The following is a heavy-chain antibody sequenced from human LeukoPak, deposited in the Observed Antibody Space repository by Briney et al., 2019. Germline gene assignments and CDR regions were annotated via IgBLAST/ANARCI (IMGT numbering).Heavy chain of an antibody. CDR2: ISGSGGST. D-gene: IGHD3-9*01. CDR3: AKDRELRYFDWSKGSNFDY. V-gene: IGHV3-23*01. Sequence: GGSLRLSCAASGFTFSSYAMSWVRQAPGKGLEWVSAISGSGGSTYYADSVKGRFTISRDNSKNTLYLQMNSLRAEDTAVYYCAKDRELRYFDWSKGSNFDYWGQGTLVTVSS. CDR1: GFTFSSYA. J-gene: IGHJ4*02.